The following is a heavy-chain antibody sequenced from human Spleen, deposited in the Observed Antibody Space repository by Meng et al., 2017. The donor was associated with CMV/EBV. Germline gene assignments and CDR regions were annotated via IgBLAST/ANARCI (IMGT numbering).Heavy chain of an antibody. V-gene: IGHV1-46*01. CDR2: INPSGGNT. CDR3: ARGHAAMRTKEYYYYYCAMDV. Sequence: ASVKVSCKASGYTFTSYYIHWVRQAPGQGLEWMGIINPSGGNTNYARKFQGRVTTTRDTSTSTVYMELSSLRSEDTAVCYCARGHAAMRTKEYYYYYCAMDVWGQGTTVTVSS. J-gene: IGHJ6*02. CDR1: GYTFTSYY.